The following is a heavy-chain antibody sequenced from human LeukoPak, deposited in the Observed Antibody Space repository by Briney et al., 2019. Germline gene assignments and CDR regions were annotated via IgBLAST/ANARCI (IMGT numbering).Heavy chain of an antibody. V-gene: IGHV3-13*01. CDR2: IAIAGNT. J-gene: IGHJ5*02. Sequence: GGSLRLSCAASGFSLSSHDVHWVRQRAGEGLEWVSAIAIAGNTFYSGSVKGRFIFSRENAKNSVYLQMNTVTNEDTALYYCARGGFGNHWHSWDLWGQGTLVTVSS. CDR3: ARGGFGNHWHSWDL. D-gene: IGHD3-3*02. CDR1: GFSLSSHD.